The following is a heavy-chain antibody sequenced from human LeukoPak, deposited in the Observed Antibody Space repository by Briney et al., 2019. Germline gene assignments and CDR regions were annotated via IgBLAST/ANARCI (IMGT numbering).Heavy chain of an antibody. Sequence: SETLSLTCTVSDVSISCYYWRWMGLPPGKGRVYFVYVSYSGTTNYNPSLKSRLTISLHTSKNQISLRLSSVTAADTAVYYCARFRSAVAGTYNYYFLDVWGKGTTVTVSS. CDR3: ARFRSAVAGTYNYYFLDV. CDR1: DVSISCYY. J-gene: IGHJ6*03. V-gene: IGHV4-59*01. CDR2: VSYSGTT. D-gene: IGHD6-19*01.